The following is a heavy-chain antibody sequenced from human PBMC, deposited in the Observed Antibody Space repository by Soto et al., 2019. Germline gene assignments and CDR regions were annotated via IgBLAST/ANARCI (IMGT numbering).Heavy chain of an antibody. J-gene: IGHJ5*02. CDR1: GFTIDTYA. Sequence: PGGSLRLSCAASGFTIDTYAMHWVRQAPGKGLEWVAGINWDSGKIGYADSVKGRFSISRDHAKNSLYLQMSSLKPEDTAFYFCARDNPGLYDDHGSNWFEHWGQGSRVT. CDR3: ARDNPGLYDDHGSNWFEH. CDR2: INWDSGKI. V-gene: IGHV3-9*01. D-gene: IGHD3-22*01.